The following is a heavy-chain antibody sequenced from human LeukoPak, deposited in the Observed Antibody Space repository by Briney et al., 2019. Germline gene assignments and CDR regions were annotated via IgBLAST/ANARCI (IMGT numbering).Heavy chain of an antibody. CDR2: ISAYNGNT. Sequence: ASVKVSCKASGYTFTSYGISWVRQAPGQGLEWMGWISAYNGNTNYAQKFQGRVTMTRDTSISTAYMELSRLRSDDTAVYYCARLAGYSSGWTYNWFDPWGQGTLVTVSS. D-gene: IGHD6-19*01. J-gene: IGHJ5*02. V-gene: IGHV1-18*01. CDR3: ARLAGYSSGWTYNWFDP. CDR1: GYTFTSYG.